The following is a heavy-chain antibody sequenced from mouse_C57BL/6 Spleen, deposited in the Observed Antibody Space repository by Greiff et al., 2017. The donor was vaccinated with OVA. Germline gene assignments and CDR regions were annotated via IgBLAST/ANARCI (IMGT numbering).Heavy chain of an antibody. CDR2: IYPGDGDT. CDR3: ARRGDSSGYGLYWYFDV. D-gene: IGHD3-2*02. Sequence: QVQLQQSGPELVKPGASVKISCKASGYAFSSSWMNWVKQRPGKGLEWIGRIYPGDGDTNYNGKFKGKATLTADKSSSTAYMQLNSLTSEDSAVYFCARRGDSSGYGLYWYFDVWGTGTTVTVSS. V-gene: IGHV1-82*01. J-gene: IGHJ1*03. CDR1: GYAFSSSW.